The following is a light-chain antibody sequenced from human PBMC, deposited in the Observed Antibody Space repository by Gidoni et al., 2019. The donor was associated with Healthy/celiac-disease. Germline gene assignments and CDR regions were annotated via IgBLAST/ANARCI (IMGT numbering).Light chain of an antibody. V-gene: IGKV1-39*01. Sequence: DIQMTQSPSSLSASVGDRVTITCRASQSISSYLNWYQQKPGKAPKLLIYAASSLQSGVPSRFSGSGSGTDFTLTISSLQPEDFATYYCQQRYSTPPFTFXPXTKVDIK. CDR3: QQRYSTPPFT. J-gene: IGKJ3*01. CDR2: AAS. CDR1: QSISSY.